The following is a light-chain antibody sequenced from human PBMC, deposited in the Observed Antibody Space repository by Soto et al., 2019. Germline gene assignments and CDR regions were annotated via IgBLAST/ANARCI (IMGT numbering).Light chain of an antibody. J-gene: IGLJ1*01. CDR2: EAS. CDR1: SXDFVSYNR. V-gene: IGLV2-18*01. CDR3: SLYTSENTYV. Sequence: QSALTQPPSVSGSPGQSVTTSCTGTSXDFVSYNRVSWYQQPPGTAPKLIIYEASNRPSGVPDRFSGSKSGNTASLTISGLQAADEADYYCSLYTSENTYVFGTGTKVTVL.